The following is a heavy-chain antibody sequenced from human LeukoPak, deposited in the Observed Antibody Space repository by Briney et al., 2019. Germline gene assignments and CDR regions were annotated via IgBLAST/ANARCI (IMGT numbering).Heavy chain of an antibody. D-gene: IGHD3-10*01. Sequence: PGRSLRLSCAASGFSFSSYGMHWVRQAPGKGLEWVAVTWYDGSNKYYADSVKGRFTISRDNSKNTLYLQMNTLRAEDTAVYYCAKEYYYGSGSYYTKPYFFDYWGQGTLATVSS. CDR1: GFSFSSYG. J-gene: IGHJ4*02. CDR3: AKEYYYGSGSYYTKPYFFDY. V-gene: IGHV3-33*06. CDR2: TWYDGSNK.